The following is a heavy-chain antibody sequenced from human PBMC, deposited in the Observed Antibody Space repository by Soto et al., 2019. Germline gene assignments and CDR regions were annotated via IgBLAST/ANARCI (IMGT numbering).Heavy chain of an antibody. CDR1: GFTFSSYA. J-gene: IGHJ3*02. V-gene: IGHV3-30-3*01. Sequence: QVQLVESGGGVVQPGRSLRPSCAASGFTFSSYAMHWVRQAPGKGLEWVAVISSDGSKKYYADSGKGRFTIFRDNSKNTLYLQMNSLRPEDTAVYYCASPTIRDHSAFDIWGQGTMVTVSS. CDR2: ISSDGSKK. D-gene: IGHD5-18*01. CDR3: ASPTIRDHSAFDI.